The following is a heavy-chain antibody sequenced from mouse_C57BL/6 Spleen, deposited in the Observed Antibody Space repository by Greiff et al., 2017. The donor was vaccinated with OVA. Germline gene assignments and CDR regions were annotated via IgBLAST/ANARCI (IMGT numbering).Heavy chain of an antibody. D-gene: IGHD1-1*01. V-gene: IGHV1-82*01. CDR1: GYAFSSSW. J-gene: IGHJ3*01. Sequence: VQLQQSGPELVKPGASVKISCKASGYAFSSSWMNWVKQRPGQGLEWIGRIYPGDGDTNYNGKFKGKATLTADKSSSTAYMQLSSLTSEDSAVYFCASGDYYGSSLFAYWGQGTLVTVSA. CDR2: IYPGDGDT. CDR3: ASGDYYGSSLFAY.